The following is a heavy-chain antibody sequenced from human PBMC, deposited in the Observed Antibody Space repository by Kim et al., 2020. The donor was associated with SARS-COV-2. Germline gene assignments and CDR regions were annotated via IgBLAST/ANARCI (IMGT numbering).Heavy chain of an antibody. CDR1: GYTFTSYV. J-gene: IGHJ4*02. V-gene: IGHV1-18*01. Sequence: ASVKVSCKASGYTFTSYVISWVRQAPGQGREWMGWISAYNGNTNYAQKLQGRVTMTTDTSTSTAYMELRSLRSDDTAVYYCARDSPDYDFWSGYLNTFDYWGQGTLVTVSS. D-gene: IGHD3-3*01. CDR3: ARDSPDYDFWSGYLNTFDY. CDR2: ISAYNGNT.